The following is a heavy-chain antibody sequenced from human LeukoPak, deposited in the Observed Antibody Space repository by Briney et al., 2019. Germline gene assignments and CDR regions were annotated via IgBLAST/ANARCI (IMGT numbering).Heavy chain of an antibody. CDR2: ISGSGGST. CDR3: AKQRGGDYGDYFDY. V-gene: IGHV3-23*01. CDR1: GGSISSYY. D-gene: IGHD4-17*01. Sequence: ETLSLTCTVSGGSISSYYWSWIRQPPGKGLEWVSAISGSGGSTYYADSVKGRFTISRDNSKNTLYLQMNSLRAEDTAVYYCAKQRGGDYGDYFDYWGQGTLVTVSS. J-gene: IGHJ4*02.